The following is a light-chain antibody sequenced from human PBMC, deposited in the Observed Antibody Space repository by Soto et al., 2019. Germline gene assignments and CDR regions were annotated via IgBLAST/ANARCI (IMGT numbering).Light chain of an antibody. CDR2: EVS. J-gene: IGLJ1*01. Sequence: QSVLTQPASVSGSPGKAIAISCPGTSSEVGSYNLVSWYQQHPGKAPKLMIYEVSKRPSGVSNRFSGSKSGNTASLTISGFHAEDEADYYCCSYAGSSTYYVFGTGTKVTVL. CDR3: CSYAGSSTYYV. V-gene: IGLV2-23*02. CDR1: SSEVGSYNL.